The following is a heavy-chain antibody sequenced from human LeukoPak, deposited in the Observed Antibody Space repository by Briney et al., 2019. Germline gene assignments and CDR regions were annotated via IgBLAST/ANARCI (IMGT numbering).Heavy chain of an antibody. J-gene: IGHJ6*03. D-gene: IGHD2-2*02. V-gene: IGHV1-18*01. CDR2: INGYNGNT. Sequence: ASVKVSCKSSGYTFTSYGITWVRQAPGQGLEWMGWINGYNGNTNYAQKLQGRVTMTTDTSTSTAYMELRSLKSDDTAVYYCARDHRKNDVVVPDAIHYYYMDVWGEGTAVTVSS. CDR3: ARDHRKNDVVVPDAIHYYYMDV. CDR1: GYTFTSYG.